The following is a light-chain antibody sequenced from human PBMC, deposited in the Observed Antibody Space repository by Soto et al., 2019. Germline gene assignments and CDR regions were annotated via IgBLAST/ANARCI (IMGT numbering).Light chain of an antibody. CDR1: SSDVGGYNC. CDR2: DVT. J-gene: IGLJ1*01. Sequence: QSVLTQPRSVSGSPGQSVTISCTGTSSDVGGYNCVSWYQQHPGKAPQLIIYDVTQWPPGVPDRFSGSKSGNTASLSISGLQAEDEADYYCFSHSARYTFVFGTGTKVTVL. CDR3: FSHSARYTFV. V-gene: IGLV2-11*01.